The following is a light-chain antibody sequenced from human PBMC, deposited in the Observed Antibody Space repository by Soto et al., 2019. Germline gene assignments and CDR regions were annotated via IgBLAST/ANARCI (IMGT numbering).Light chain of an antibody. CDR1: QDITNY. V-gene: IGKV1-33*01. J-gene: IGKJ4*01. Sequence: DIQMTQSPSSLSASVGDRVTITCQASQDITNYVNWYFQKPGKPPKLLISAASNSETGVPSKFSGSGSGTHFTFTISSLQPEDIATYYWQQYHSLPLTFGGGTKVEIK. CDR2: AAS. CDR3: QQYHSLPLT.